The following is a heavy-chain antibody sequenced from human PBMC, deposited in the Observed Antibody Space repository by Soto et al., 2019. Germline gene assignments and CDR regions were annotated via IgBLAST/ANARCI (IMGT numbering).Heavy chain of an antibody. Sequence: QVQLVQSGAEVKKPGASVKVSCKASGYTFTRYDINWVRQATGQGLEWMGWMNPNSGTTGYAQKLQGRVTMTKNTSMSTAYMELSSLRSEDTAVYYCARERSASGTGWFDPWCQGTMVTVSS. CDR2: MNPNSGTT. J-gene: IGHJ5*02. V-gene: IGHV1-8*01. CDR1: GYTFTRYD. CDR3: ARERSASGTGWFDP. D-gene: IGHD6-13*01.